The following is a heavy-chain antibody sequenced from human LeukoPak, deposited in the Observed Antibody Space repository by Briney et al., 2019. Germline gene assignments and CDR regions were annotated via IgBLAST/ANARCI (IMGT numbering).Heavy chain of an antibody. CDR3: AKGALFGELLYSDWFDP. J-gene: IGHJ5*02. CDR1: GFNFNDYA. D-gene: IGHD3-10*01. Sequence: GGSLRLSCAASGFNFNDYAMHWVRQAPGEGLEGVSGISWDANTLVYADSVKGRFTISRDNAKKSLSLQMNSLRYDDSAVYYCAKGALFGELLYSDWFDPWGQGTLVTVSS. V-gene: IGHV3-9*01. CDR2: ISWDANTL.